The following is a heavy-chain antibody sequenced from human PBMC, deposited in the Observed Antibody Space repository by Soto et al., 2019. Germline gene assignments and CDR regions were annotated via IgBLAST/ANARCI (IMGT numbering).Heavy chain of an antibody. CDR2: IDPSDSYT. V-gene: IGHV5-10-1*01. CDR3: ARGHGGELFYNY. Sequence: GESLKISCEGSGYSFTSYWISWVRQMPGKGLEWMGRIDPSDSYTNYSPSFQGHVTISADKSISTAYLQWSSLKASDTAMYYCARGHGGELFYNYWGQGTLVTVSS. CDR1: GYSFTSYW. J-gene: IGHJ4*02. D-gene: IGHD3-10*01.